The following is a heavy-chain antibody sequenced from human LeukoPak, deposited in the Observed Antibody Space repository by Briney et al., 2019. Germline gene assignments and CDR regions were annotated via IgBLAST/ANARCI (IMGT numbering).Heavy chain of an antibody. Sequence: PSQTLSLTCTVSGGSISTDYYWSWIRQPPGKGLEWIGYIYYSGNTYYNPSLKSRVIISVDTSKNQFSLKLSSVTAADTAVYYCARRGPGYCSGGRRYGCFDPWGQGTLVTVSS. CDR3: ARRGPGYCSGGRRYGCFDP. CDR1: GGSISTDYY. D-gene: IGHD2-15*01. J-gene: IGHJ5*02. CDR2: IYYSGNT. V-gene: IGHV4-30-4*01.